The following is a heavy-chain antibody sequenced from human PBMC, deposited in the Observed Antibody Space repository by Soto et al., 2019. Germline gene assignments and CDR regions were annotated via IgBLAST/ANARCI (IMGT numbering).Heavy chain of an antibody. V-gene: IGHV3-23*01. CDR1: GFTFSSYA. D-gene: IGHD6-19*01. J-gene: IGHJ4*02. Sequence: PGGSLRLSCAASGFTFSSYAMNWVRQAPGKGLEWVSVISGSGGSTYYADSVKGRFTISRDNSKNSLYLQMNSLRAEDTAVYYCARSSSGWAYYFDYWGQGTLVTVSS. CDR3: ARSSSGWAYYFDY. CDR2: ISGSGGST.